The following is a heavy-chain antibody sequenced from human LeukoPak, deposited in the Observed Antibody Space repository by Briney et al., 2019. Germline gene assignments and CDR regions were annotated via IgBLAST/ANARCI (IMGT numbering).Heavy chain of an antibody. V-gene: IGHV1-2*02. Sequence: ASVKVSCKASGYTFTGYYMHWVRQAPGQGLEWMAWINPNSGGTNYAQKFQGRVTITRDTFISTAYMELSRLRSDDTAEYYCASGYSSSSWANYYYNGMDVWGQGTTVTVSS. D-gene: IGHD6-13*01. CDR1: GYTFTGYY. CDR2: INPNSGGT. J-gene: IGHJ6*02. CDR3: ASGYSSSSWANYYYNGMDV.